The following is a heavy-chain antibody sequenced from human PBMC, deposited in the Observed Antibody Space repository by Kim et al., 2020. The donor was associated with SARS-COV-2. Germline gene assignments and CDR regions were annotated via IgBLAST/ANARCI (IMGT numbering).Heavy chain of an antibody. Sequence: GGSLRLSCAASGFTFSSYSMNWVRQAPGKGLEWVSSISSSSSYIYYADSVKGRFTISRDNAKNSLYLQMNSLRAEDTAVYYCARDSLGKTWGSSYYYSMDVWGQGTTVTVSS. CDR3: ARDSLGKTWGSSYYYSMDV. V-gene: IGHV3-21*01. CDR2: ISSSSSYI. CDR1: GFTFSSYS. J-gene: IGHJ6*02. D-gene: IGHD3-16*01.